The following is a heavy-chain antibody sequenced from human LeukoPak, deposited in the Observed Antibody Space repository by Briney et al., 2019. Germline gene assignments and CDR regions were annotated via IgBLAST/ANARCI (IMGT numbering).Heavy chain of an antibody. D-gene: IGHD5-24*01. CDR3: ARGSVEMATLADY. Sequence: GGSLRLSCAASRFTFSSYWMNWVRQAPGVGLEWVATISQDGSESYYVDSVKGRFTISRDNAKNSLYLQMNSLRAEDTAVYYCARGSVEMATLADYWGQGTLVTVSS. CDR1: RFTFSSYW. J-gene: IGHJ4*02. V-gene: IGHV3-7*01. CDR2: ISQDGSES.